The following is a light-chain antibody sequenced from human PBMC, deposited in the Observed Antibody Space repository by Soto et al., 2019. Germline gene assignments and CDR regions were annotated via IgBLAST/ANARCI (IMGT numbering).Light chain of an antibody. V-gene: IGKV3-15*01. Sequence: ELVMTQSPAPLSVSPGEGGTLSCRASQSVNSNLAWYQQQPVQAPRLLIYDASTRATGIPARFSGSGSGTEFTLTISSMPSEDFAVYYCQQYNNWSFGQGTRLEIK. J-gene: IGKJ5*01. CDR1: QSVNSN. CDR3: QQYNNWS. CDR2: DAS.